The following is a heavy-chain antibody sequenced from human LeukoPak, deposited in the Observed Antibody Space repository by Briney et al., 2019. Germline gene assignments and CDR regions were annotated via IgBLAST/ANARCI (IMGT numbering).Heavy chain of an antibody. D-gene: IGHD1-1*01. J-gene: IGHJ4*02. CDR1: GDSVSTNSAS. V-gene: IGHV6-1*01. CDR3: ARGHNWSFDY. CDR2: TYYRSKWYN. Sequence: SQTLSLTCAISGDSVSTNSASWHWIRQSPSRGLEWLGRTYYRSKWYNDYTVSVKSRITFNPDTSKNQFSLQLNSVTPVDTAVYYCARGHNWSFDYWGQGTLVTVSS.